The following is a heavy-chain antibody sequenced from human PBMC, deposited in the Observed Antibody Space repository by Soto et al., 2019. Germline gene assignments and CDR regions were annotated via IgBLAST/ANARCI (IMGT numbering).Heavy chain of an antibody. D-gene: IGHD6-13*01. J-gene: IGHJ4*02. V-gene: IGHV3-21*06. CDR1: GFTFSSYT. CDR3: TRVLIAAAGRGPDY. CDR2: ISSTTSYI. Sequence: GGSLRLSCAASGFTFSSYTLSWVRQAPGKGLEWVSSISSTTSYIFYADPVKGRFTVSRDNAKSSLYLQMDSLRAEDTAVYYCTRVLIAAAGRGPDYWGEGTLVTVSS.